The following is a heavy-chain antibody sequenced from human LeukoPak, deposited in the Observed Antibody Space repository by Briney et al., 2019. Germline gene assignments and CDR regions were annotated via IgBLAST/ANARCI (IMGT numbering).Heavy chain of an antibody. CDR1: GFTFSSYG. CDR2: SYYSGGT. D-gene: IGHD2-21*01. J-gene: IGHJ4*02. Sequence: PGGSLRLSCAASGFTFSSYGMSWIRQPPGKGLEWIGYSYYSGGTNYNPSLMSRVTISVDTSKNQFSLKLSSVTAADTAIYYCARGSSTLWRWGQGTLVTVSS. V-gene: IGHV4-59*01. CDR3: ARGSSTLWR.